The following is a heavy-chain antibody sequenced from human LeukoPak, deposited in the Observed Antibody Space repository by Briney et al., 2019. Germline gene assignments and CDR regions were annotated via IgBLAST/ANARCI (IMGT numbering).Heavy chain of an antibody. V-gene: IGHV3-9*01. CDR2: ISWNSGSI. D-gene: IGHD6-13*01. CDR1: GFTFDDYA. J-gene: IGHJ4*02. Sequence: GRSLRLSCAASGFTFDDYAMHWVRQAPGKGLEWVSGISWNSGSIGYADSVKGRFTISRDNAKNSLYLQMNSLRTEDTALYYCAKAHSSSWYAGVGYWGQGTLVTVSS. CDR3: AKAHSSSWYAGVGY.